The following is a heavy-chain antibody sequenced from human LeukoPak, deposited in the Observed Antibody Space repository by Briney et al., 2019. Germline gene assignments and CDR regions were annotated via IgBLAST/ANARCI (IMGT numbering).Heavy chain of an antibody. D-gene: IGHD3-22*01. CDR3: ARSSEGRYYYDSSGYSYYYYYMDV. Sequence: SETLPLTCTVSGYSISSGYYWGWIRQPPGKGLEWIGSIYHSGRTFYNPSLKSRVTISVDTSKNQFSLKLNSVTAADTAVYYCARSSEGRYYYDSSGYSYYYYYMDVWGKGTTVTISS. CDR1: GYSISSGYY. J-gene: IGHJ6*03. CDR2: IYHSGRT. V-gene: IGHV4-38-2*02.